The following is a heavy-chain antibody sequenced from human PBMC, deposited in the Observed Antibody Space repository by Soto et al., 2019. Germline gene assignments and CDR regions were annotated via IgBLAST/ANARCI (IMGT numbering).Heavy chain of an antibody. CDR1: GFTFSRYG. D-gene: IGHD1-26*01. CDR2: ISYDGRYK. Sequence: QVQLVESGGGVVQPGRSLRLSCAASGFTFSRYGIHWVRQAPGKGQEWVALISYDGRYKYYADSVKGRFTISRDNSKNTLYLQMSSLRAEDTAGYYCARGYCCNSGGFDVWGQGTMVTVSS. J-gene: IGHJ3*01. V-gene: IGHV3-33*01. CDR3: ARGYCCNSGGFDV.